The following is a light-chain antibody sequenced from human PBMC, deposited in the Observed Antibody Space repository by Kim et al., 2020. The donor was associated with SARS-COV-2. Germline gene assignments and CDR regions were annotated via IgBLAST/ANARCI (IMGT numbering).Light chain of an antibody. Sequence: QSALTQPPSASGSPGQSVTISCTGTSSDVGGYNYVSGYQQHPGKAPKLMIYEVNKRPSGVPDRFSGSKSGNTASLTVSGLQAEDEADYYCSSYAGSNNYVFGTGAKVTVL. CDR1: SSDVGGYNY. J-gene: IGLJ1*01. V-gene: IGLV2-8*01. CDR3: SSYAGSNNYV. CDR2: EVN.